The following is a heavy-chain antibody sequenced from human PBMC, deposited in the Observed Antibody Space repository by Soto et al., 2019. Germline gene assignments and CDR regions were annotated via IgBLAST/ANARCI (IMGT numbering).Heavy chain of an antibody. CDR2: IYYSGST. J-gene: IGHJ6*02. CDR1: GGSIRSSSYY. D-gene: IGHD4-17*01. Sequence: SETLSLTCTVSGGSIRSSSYYWGWIRQPPGKGLEWIGTIYYSGSTYYNPSLKSRVTISVDTSKNQFSLKLSSVTATDTAVYYCARHGNTVTTGYYYGMDVWGQGTTVTVSS. V-gene: IGHV4-39*01. CDR3: ARHGNTVTTGYYYGMDV.